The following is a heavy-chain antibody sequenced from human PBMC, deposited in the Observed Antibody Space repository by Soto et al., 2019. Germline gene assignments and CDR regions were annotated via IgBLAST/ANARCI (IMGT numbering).Heavy chain of an antibody. CDR2: IYPSGST. J-gene: IGHJ4*02. V-gene: IGHV4-4*02. CDR3: ARESETGGWYVAYFDC. D-gene: IGHD6-19*01. Sequence: PSETLSLTCTVSGGSISNTNSWTWVRQPPGKGLEWLGEIYPSGSTNYNPSLKSRVTISVDKSKNQFSLELRFVTAADTAVYYCARESETGGWYVAYFDCWGAGTQVTVSS. CDR1: GGSISNTNS.